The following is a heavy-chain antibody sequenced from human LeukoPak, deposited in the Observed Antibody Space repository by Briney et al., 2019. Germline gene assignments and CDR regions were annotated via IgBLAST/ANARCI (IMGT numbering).Heavy chain of an antibody. CDR1: GFTFSTYV. Sequence: GGSLRLSCAASGFTFSTYVMHWVRQAPGKGLQWVAVILYDGSNKYFADSVKGRFIISRDNSKNTLYLQMNSLTAEDTAVYYRARVVAGSVYNSGMDVWGQGTTVTVSS. V-gene: IGHV3-30*01. CDR3: ARVVAGSVYNSGMDV. D-gene: IGHD3-10*01. J-gene: IGHJ6*02. CDR2: ILYDGSNK.